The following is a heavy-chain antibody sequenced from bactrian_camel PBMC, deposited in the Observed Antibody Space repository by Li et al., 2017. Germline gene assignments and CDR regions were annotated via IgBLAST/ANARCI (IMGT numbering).Heavy chain of an antibody. Sequence: HVQLVESGGGSVQAGGSVTLSCVSSGFIFSMCARGWYRQAPGKEREAVAAIDDVGSTSYANSIKGRFTVSRDNAKKTVYLQMNSLILEDSAMYYCAADFVNLQLARSYNYWGQGTQVTVS. CDR2: IDDVGST. V-gene: IGHV3S53*01. CDR1: GFIFSMCA. CDR3: AADFVNLQLARSYNY. D-gene: IGHD7*01. J-gene: IGHJ4*01.